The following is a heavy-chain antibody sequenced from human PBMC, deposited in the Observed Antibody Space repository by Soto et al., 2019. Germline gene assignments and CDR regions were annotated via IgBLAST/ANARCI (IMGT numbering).Heavy chain of an antibody. V-gene: IGHV3-33*01. CDR3: ARDSGDSSETPIDY. D-gene: IGHD3-22*01. J-gene: IGHJ4*02. Sequence: GGSLRLSCAASGFTFSSYGMHWVRQAPGKGLEWVAVIWYDGSNKYYADSVKGRFTISRDNSKNTLYLQMNSLRAEDTAVYYCARDSGDSSETPIDYWGQGTLVTVSS. CDR2: IWYDGSNK. CDR1: GFTFSSYG.